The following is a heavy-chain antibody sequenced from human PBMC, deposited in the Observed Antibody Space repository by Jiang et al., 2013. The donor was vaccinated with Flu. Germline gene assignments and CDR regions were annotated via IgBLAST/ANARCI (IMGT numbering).Heavy chain of an antibody. D-gene: IGHD6-19*01. V-gene: IGHV3-23*01. Sequence: SAISGSGGSTYYADSVKGRFTISRDNSKNTLYLQMNSLRAEDTAVYYCAKQWLPSVAFDIWGQGTMVTVSS. CDR2: ISGSGGST. CDR3: AKQWLPSVAFDI. J-gene: IGHJ3*02.